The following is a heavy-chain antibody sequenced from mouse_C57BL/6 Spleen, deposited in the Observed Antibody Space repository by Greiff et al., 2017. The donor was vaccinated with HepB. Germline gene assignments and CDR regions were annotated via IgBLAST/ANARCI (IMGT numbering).Heavy chain of an antibody. D-gene: IGHD2-5*01. J-gene: IGHJ2*01. CDR2: INPNNGGT. CDR1: GYTFTDYY. CDR3: ARSRGYSNYLDY. V-gene: IGHV1-26*01. Sequence: EVQLQQSGPELVKPGASVKISCKASGYTFTDYYMNWVKQSHGKSLEWIGDINPNNGGTSYNQKFKGKATLTVDKSSSTAYMELRSLTSEDSAVYYCARSRGYSNYLDYWGQGTTLTVSS.